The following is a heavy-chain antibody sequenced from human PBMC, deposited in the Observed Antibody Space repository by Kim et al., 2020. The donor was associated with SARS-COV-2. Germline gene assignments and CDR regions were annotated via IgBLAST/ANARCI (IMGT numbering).Heavy chain of an antibody. CDR2: ISYDGSNK. J-gene: IGHJ4*02. Sequence: GGSLRLSCAASGFTFSSYGMHWVRQAPGKGLEWVAVISYDGSNKYYADSVKGRFTISRDNSKNTLYLQMNSLRAEDTAVYYCAREKGRITMVRGVIGTVDYWGQGTLVTVSS. CDR1: GFTFSSYG. CDR3: AREKGRITMVRGVIGTVDY. D-gene: IGHD3-10*01. V-gene: IGHV3-33*05.